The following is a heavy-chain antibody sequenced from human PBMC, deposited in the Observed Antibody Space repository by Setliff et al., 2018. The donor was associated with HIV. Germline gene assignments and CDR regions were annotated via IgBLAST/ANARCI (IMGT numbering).Heavy chain of an antibody. CDR1: GYSFVDYG. Sequence: AASVKVSCKTSGYSFVDYGLSFVRQAPGQRLEWLGWINPYNAYTNYAQNFRGRLTLTKDTSTTTVNMELRSLNLDDTAVYYCARDRLARQLPVRVHYHYGLDVWGQGTTVTVSS. V-gene: IGHV1-18*01. CDR2: INPYNAYT. D-gene: IGHD2-2*01. J-gene: IGHJ6*02. CDR3: ARDRLARQLPVRVHYHYGLDV.